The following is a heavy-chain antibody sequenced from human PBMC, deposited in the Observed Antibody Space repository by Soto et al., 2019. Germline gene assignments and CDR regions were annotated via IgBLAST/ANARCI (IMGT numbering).Heavy chain of an antibody. CDR2: IWYDGSNK. CDR3: ARDGVSGLAILSYFDY. D-gene: IGHD2-2*02. CDR1: GFTFSSYG. J-gene: IGHJ4*02. Sequence: QVQLVESGGGVVQPGRSLRLSCAASGFTFSSYGMHWVRQAPGKGLEWVAVIWYDGSNKYYADSVKGRFTISRDNSKNTLYLQMNSLRAEDTAVYYCARDGVSGLAILSYFDYWGQGTLVTVSS. V-gene: IGHV3-33*01.